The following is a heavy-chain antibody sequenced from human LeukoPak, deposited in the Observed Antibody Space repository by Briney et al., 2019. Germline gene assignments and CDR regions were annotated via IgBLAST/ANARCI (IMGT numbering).Heavy chain of an antibody. CDR3: ARRNHYDSKETDY. J-gene: IGHJ4*02. CDR2: IQFDGSNK. Sequence: GGSLRLSCAASGFSFSTSGIHWVRQAPGKGLDWVTFIQFDGSNKYYAESVKGRFTISRDNSKNMVYLQMNSLRVEDTAVYYCARRNHYDSKETDYWGQGTLVTVSS. CDR1: GFSFSTSG. V-gene: IGHV3-30*02. D-gene: IGHD3-22*01.